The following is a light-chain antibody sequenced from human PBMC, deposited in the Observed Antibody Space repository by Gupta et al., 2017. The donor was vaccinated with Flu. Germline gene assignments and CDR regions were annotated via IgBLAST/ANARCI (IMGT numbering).Light chain of an antibody. CDR1: SRDVGSYNY. CDR3: SSYTSSSALGV. CDR2: EVT. J-gene: IGLJ3*02. V-gene: IGLV2-14*01. Sequence: QSALTQPASVSGSPGQSITISCTGTSRDVGSYNYVSWYQQHPGKAPKLLIYEVTNRPLGVSNRFSASKSGNPASLTISGLLAEDEAVYFCSSYTSSSALGVFGGGTKLTVL.